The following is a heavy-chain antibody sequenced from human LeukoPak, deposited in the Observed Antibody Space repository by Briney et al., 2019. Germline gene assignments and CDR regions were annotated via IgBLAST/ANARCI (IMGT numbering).Heavy chain of an antibody. CDR2: INHSGST. D-gene: IGHD3-10*01. J-gene: IGHJ5*02. V-gene: IGHV4-34*01. CDR3: ARDGFGELSA. CDR1: GGSFSGYY. Sequence: SETLSLTCAVYGGSFSGYYWSWIRQPPGKGLEWIGEINHSGSTNYNPSLKCRVTISVDTSKNQFSLKLSSVTAADTAVYYCARDGFGELSAWGQGTLVTVSS.